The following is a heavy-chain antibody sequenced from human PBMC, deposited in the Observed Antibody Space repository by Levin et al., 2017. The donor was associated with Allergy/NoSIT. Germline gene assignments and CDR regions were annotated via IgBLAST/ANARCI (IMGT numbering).Heavy chain of an antibody. CDR2: IRSKAYGGTT. CDR1: GFTFGDYA. Sequence: GGSLRLSCTASGFTFGDYAMSWFRQAPGKGLEWVGFIRSKAYGGTTEYAASVKGRFTISRDDSKSIAYLQMNSLKTEDTAVYYCTRTGDYPPRGIDYWGQGTLVTVSS. D-gene: IGHD4-17*01. CDR3: TRTGDYPPRGIDY. J-gene: IGHJ4*02. V-gene: IGHV3-49*03.